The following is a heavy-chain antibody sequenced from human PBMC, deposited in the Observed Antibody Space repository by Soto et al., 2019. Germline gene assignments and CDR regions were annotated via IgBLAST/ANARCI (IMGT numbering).Heavy chain of an antibody. CDR1: GFTFSSYG. CDR2: ISYDGSNK. Sequence: GGSLRLSCAASGFTFSSYGMHWVRQAPGKGLEWVAVISYDGSNKYYADSVKGRFTISRDNSKNTLYLQMNSLRAEDTAVYYCAKDFDFWSGYSPFYYYYYMDVWGKGTTVTVSS. J-gene: IGHJ6*03. V-gene: IGHV3-30*18. CDR3: AKDFDFWSGYSPFYYYYYMDV. D-gene: IGHD3-3*01.